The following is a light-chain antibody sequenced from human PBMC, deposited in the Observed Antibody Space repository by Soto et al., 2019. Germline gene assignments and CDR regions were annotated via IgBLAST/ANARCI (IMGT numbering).Light chain of an antibody. V-gene: IGLV2-23*01. J-gene: IGLJ2*01. CDR2: EGS. CDR3: CSYAGSGNVV. Sequence: QSALTQPASVSGSPGQSMTISCTGTSSDVGSYNLVSWYQQHPGKAPKFMIYEGSKRPSGVSNRFSGSKSGNTASLTISGLQAEDEADYYCCSYAGSGNVVFGGGTQLTVL. CDR1: SSDVGSYNL.